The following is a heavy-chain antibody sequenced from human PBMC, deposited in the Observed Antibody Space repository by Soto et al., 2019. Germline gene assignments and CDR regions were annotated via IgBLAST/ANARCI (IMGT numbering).Heavy chain of an antibody. CDR1: GFTFSNYG. CDR3: ARDIESVTAKHFFYYYAMDV. D-gene: IGHD2-8*01. CDR2: VSANNGHT. V-gene: IGHV1-18*01. J-gene: IGHJ6*02. Sequence: ASVKVSCKASGFTFSNYGLNWVRQAPGQGLEWMGWVSANNGHTNYAQNLQGRVSMTTDTSTSTAYMELRGLRFDDTAVYYCARDIESVTAKHFFYYYAMDVWGQGTTVTVSS.